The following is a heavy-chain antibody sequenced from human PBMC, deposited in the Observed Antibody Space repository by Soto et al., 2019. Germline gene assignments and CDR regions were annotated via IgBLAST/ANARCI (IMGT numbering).Heavy chain of an antibody. J-gene: IGHJ3*02. CDR2: IIPILGIA. V-gene: IGHV1-69*02. CDR3: ARYCSGGSCYPMRAFDS. Sequence: GASVKVSCKASGGTFSSYTISWVRQAPGQGLEWMGRIIPILGIANYAQKFQGRVTITADKSTSTAYMELSSLRSEDTAVYYCARYCSGGSCYPMRAFDSWGQGTRVTVAS. CDR1: GGTFSSYT. D-gene: IGHD2-15*01.